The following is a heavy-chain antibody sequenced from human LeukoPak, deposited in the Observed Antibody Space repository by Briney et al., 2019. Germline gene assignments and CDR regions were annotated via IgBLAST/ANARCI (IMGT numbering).Heavy chain of an antibody. Sequence: PGGSLRLSCAASGFTFDDYAMHWVRHAPGKGLEWVSGISWNSGSIGYADSVKGRFTISRDNAKNSLYLQMNSLRAEDTALYYCAKGLTAMDLTFDYWGQGTLVTVSS. CDR2: ISWNSGSI. J-gene: IGHJ4*02. CDR3: AKGLTAMDLTFDY. CDR1: GFTFDDYA. V-gene: IGHV3-9*01. D-gene: IGHD5-18*01.